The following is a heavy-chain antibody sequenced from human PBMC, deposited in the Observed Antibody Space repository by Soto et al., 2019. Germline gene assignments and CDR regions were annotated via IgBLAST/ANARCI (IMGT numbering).Heavy chain of an antibody. V-gene: IGHV1-18*01. CDR1: GYTFTSYG. J-gene: IGHJ4*02. CDR2: ISAYNGNT. D-gene: IGHD6-13*01. CDR3: ARVRSSWMNYYFDY. Sequence: GASVKVSCKASGYTFTSYGISWVRQAPGQGLEWMGWISAYNGNTNYAQKLQGRVTMTTDTSTSTAYMELRSLRSDGTAVYYCARVRSSWMNYYFDYWGQGTLVTVSS.